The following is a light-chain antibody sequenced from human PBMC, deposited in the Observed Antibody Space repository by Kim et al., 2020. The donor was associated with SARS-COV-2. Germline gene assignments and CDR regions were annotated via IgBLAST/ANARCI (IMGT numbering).Light chain of an antibody. J-gene: IGLJ3*02. V-gene: IGLV3-21*04. CDR2: YDS. CDR3: QVWDSSSDHRV. CDR1: NIGSKS. Sequence: SYELTQPPSVSVAPGKTARITCGGNNIGSKSVHWYQQKPGQAPVLVIYYDSDRPSGIPERFSGSNSGNTATLTISRVAAGDEADYYCQVWDSSSDHRVF.